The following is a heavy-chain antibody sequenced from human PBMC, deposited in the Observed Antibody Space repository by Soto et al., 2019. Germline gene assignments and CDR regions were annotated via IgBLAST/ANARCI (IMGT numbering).Heavy chain of an antibody. CDR3: AKDTGAVLGYCSGGSCSNWFDP. CDR1: GFTFDDYA. Sequence: GGSLRLSCAASGFTFDDYAMHWVRQAPGKGLEWVSGISWNSGSIGYADSVKGRFTISRDNAKNSLYLQMNSLRAEDTALYYCAKDTGAVLGYCSGGSCSNWFDPWGQGTLVTVSS. V-gene: IGHV3-9*01. D-gene: IGHD2-15*01. CDR2: ISWNSGSI. J-gene: IGHJ5*02.